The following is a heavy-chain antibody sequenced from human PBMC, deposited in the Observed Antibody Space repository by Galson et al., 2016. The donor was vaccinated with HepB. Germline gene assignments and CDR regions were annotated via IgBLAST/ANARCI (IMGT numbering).Heavy chain of an antibody. CDR2: TWYDGSDE. J-gene: IGHJ3*01. V-gene: IGHV3-33*01. CDR3: ARPSSRLEVAGGDAFDL. Sequence: SLRLSCAASGFTFSGFGMHWVRQAPGKGLEWVAITWYDGSDERYADSVRGRFTISRDNSKNTLYLYMNNLRAEDTAVYYCARPSSRLEVAGGDAFDLWGQGTMVTVSS. D-gene: IGHD4-23*01. CDR1: GFTFSGFG.